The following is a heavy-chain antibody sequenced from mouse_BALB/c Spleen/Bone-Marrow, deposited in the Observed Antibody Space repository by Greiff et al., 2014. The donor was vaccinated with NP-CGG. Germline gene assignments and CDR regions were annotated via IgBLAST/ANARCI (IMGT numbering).Heavy chain of an antibody. V-gene: IGHV5-12-2*01. J-gene: IGHJ3*01. CDR2: ISNGGGST. D-gene: IGHD2-4*01. CDR3: TREDYGAY. Sequence: EVQRVESGGGLVQPGGSLKLSCAASGFTFTSYTMSWVRQTPEKRLEWVAYISNGGGSTYYPDTVKGRFTISRDNAKNTLYLQMSSLKSEDTAIYYCTREDYGAYWGQGTLVTVSA. CDR1: GFTFTSYT.